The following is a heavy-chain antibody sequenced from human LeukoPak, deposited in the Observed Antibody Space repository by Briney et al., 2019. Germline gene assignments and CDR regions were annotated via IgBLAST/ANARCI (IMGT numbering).Heavy chain of an antibody. Sequence: SETLSLTCAVYGGSFSGYYWSWIRQPPGKGLEWIGEINHSGSTNYNTSLKSRVTISVDTSKNQFSLKLSSVTAADTAVYYCAREALIYGDSGVSAFDIWGQGTMVTVSS. CDR3: AREALIYGDSGVSAFDI. CDR1: GGSFSGYY. J-gene: IGHJ3*02. D-gene: IGHD4-17*01. V-gene: IGHV4-34*01. CDR2: INHSGST.